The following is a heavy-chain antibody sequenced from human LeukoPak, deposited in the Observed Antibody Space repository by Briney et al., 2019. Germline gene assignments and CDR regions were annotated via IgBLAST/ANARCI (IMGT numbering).Heavy chain of an antibody. CDR2: ISGSGGST. V-gene: IGHV3-23*01. D-gene: IGHD3-22*01. J-gene: IGHJ2*01. CDR1: GFTFSSYG. Sequence: PGGSLRLSCAASGFTFSSYGMSWVRQAPGKGLEWVSAISGSGGSTYYADSVKGRFTISRDNSKNTLYLQMNSLRAEDTAVYYCAKARPYYYDSSHWWYFDLWGRGTLVTVSS. CDR3: AKARPYYYDSSHWWYFDL.